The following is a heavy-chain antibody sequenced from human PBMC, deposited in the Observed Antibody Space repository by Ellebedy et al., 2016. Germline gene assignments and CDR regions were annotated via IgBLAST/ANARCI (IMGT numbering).Heavy chain of an antibody. CDR2: MYYTGIT. CDR1: GGSVSSSPYY. V-gene: IGHV4-39*01. D-gene: IGHD2-2*01. CDR3: ARTRPSDAFDP. Sequence: GSLRLSCTVSGGSVSSSPYYWGWIRQPPGKGLEFIGTMYYTGITYYSPSLKSRVTISVDTSKNQFSLRLNSVTAADTAVYFCARTRPSDAFDPWGQGTMVTVSS. J-gene: IGHJ3*01.